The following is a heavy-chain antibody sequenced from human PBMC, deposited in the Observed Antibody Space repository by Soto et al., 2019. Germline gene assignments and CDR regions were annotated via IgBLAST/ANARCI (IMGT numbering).Heavy chain of an antibody. J-gene: IGHJ6*02. CDR1: GYTFSTYG. V-gene: IGHV1-18*01. CDR2: INGYNGNT. D-gene: IGHD2-8*01. CDR3: ARGGKYCSNGVCPFYGMDV. Sequence: ASVKVSCKASGYTFSTYGISWVRQAPGQGLEWMGWINGYNGNTNYAPKLQGRVTMTTDTSTSTAYMELRSLRSDDTAVYYCARGGKYCSNGVCPFYGMDVWGQGTTVTVSS.